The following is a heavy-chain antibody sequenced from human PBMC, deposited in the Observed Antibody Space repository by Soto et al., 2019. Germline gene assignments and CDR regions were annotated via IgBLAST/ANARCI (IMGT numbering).Heavy chain of an antibody. V-gene: IGHV3-48*03. Sequence: GGSLRLSCAASGFTFSSYEMNWVRQAPGKGLDWLSYISSSGSTIYYVDSVKGRFTISRDNAKNSVFLQMNSLRAEDTAVYYCARSGDDSGYYLDWGQGTLVTVSS. CDR3: ARSGDDSGYYLD. CDR1: GFTFSSYE. D-gene: IGHD3-22*01. J-gene: IGHJ4*02. CDR2: ISSSGSTI.